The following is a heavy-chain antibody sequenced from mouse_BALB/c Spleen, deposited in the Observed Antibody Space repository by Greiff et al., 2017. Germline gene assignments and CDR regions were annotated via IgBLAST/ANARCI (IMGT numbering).Heavy chain of an antibody. D-gene: IGHD1-1*01. Sequence: QVQLQQSGPGLVQPSQSLSITCTVSGFSLTSYGVHWVRQSPGKGLEWLGVIWSGGSTYYNAAFISRLIISKDNSKSQVFFKMNSLQANDTAIYYCARGGRFYYAMDYWGQGTSVTVSS. CDR1: GFSLTSYG. J-gene: IGHJ4*01. V-gene: IGHV2-2*02. CDR3: ARGGRFYYAMDY. CDR2: IWSGGST.